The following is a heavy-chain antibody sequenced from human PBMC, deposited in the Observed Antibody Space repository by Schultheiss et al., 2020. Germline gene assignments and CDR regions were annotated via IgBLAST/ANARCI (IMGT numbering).Heavy chain of an antibody. CDR1: GFSLSTSGVG. V-gene: IGHV2-5*01. Sequence: SGPTLVKPTQTLTLTCTFSGFSLSTSGVGVGWIRQPPGKALEWLALIYWNDDKRYSTSLKTRLTISKDTSKNQVVLTMTNMDPVDTATYYCARTNSSIVGAILDYWGQGTLVTGAS. CDR2: IYWNDDK. J-gene: IGHJ4*02. D-gene: IGHD1-26*01. CDR3: ARTNSSIVGAILDY.